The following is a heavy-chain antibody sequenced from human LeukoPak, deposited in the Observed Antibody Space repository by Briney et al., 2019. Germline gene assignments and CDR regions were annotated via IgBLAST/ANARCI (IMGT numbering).Heavy chain of an antibody. Sequence: ASVKVSCKASGYTFTGYYMHWVRQAPGQGLEWMGWINPNSGGTNYAQKFQGRVTMTRDMSISTAYMELSRLRSDDTAVYYCAREPNSSGWYDYWGQGTLVTVSS. CDR2: INPNSGGT. CDR1: GYTFTGYY. V-gene: IGHV1-2*02. J-gene: IGHJ4*02. CDR3: AREPNSSGWYDY. D-gene: IGHD6-19*01.